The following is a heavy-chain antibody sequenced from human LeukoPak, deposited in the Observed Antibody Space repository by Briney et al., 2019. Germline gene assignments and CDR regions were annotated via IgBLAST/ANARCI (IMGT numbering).Heavy chain of an antibody. D-gene: IGHD3-10*01. Sequence: PSETLSLTCTVSGGSISSGSYFWSWVRQHPGKGLEWIGYISHSGSTYYNPSLKSRVTISLDTSKDRFSLRLSSVTAADTAVYYCARDLWFGEYNWFDPWGQGTLVTVSS. CDR3: ARDLWFGEYNWFDP. CDR2: ISHSGST. CDR1: GGSISSGSYF. J-gene: IGHJ5*02. V-gene: IGHV4-31*03.